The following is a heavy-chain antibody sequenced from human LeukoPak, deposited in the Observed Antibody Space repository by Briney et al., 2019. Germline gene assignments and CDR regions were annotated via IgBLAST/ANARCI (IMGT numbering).Heavy chain of an antibody. D-gene: IGHD2-2*01. CDR2: IWYDGSNK. CDR1: GFTFSSCG. J-gene: IGHJ4*02. V-gene: IGHV3-33*01. Sequence: GGSLRLSCAASGFTFSSCGMHWVRQAPGKGLEWVAVIWYDGSNKYYADPVKGRFTISRDNSKNTLYLQMNSLRAEDTAVYYCAREELVVVPAALDYWGQGTLVTVSS. CDR3: AREELVVVPAALDY.